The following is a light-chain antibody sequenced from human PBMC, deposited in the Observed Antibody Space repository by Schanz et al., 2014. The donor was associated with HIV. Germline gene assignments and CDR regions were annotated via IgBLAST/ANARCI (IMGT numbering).Light chain of an antibody. J-gene: IGKJ2*01. CDR3: LQYNDDVYT. CDR2: AAS. CDR1: QGISSW. V-gene: IGKV1-5*01. Sequence: DIQMTQSPSTLSASVGDRVTITCRASQGISSWLAWYQQKPGKPPKLLIYAASSLQSGVPSRFSGSGSGTEFTLTISSLQPGDFATYYCLQYNDDVYTFGQGTKLEIK.